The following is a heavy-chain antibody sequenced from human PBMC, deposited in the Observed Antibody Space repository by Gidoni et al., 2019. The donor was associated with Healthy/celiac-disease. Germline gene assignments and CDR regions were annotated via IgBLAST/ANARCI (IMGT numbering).Heavy chain of an antibody. V-gene: IGHV3-15*01. J-gene: IGHJ5*02. CDR3: TTLIQVVVVVAAREDWFDP. CDR2: IKSKTDGGTT. CDR1: GFTFSNAW. Sequence: EVQLVESGGGLVKPGGSLRLSCAASGFTFSNAWMSWFRQAPGKGLEWVGRIKSKTDGGTTDYAAPVKGRFTISRDDSKNTLYLQMNSLKTEDTAVYYCTTLIQVVVVVAAREDWFDPWGQGTLVTVSS. D-gene: IGHD2-15*01.